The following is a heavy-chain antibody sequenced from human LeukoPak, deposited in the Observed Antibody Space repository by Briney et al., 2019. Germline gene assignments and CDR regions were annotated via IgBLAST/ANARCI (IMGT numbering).Heavy chain of an antibody. V-gene: IGHV1-46*01. J-gene: IGHJ5*02. CDR2: INPSGSST. CDR1: GYTFTSYY. D-gene: IGHD1-26*01. Sequence: ASVKVSCKASGYTFTSYYMHWVRQAPGQGLEWMGIINPSGSSTSYAQKFQGRVTMTRDTSTSTVYMELSRLRSDDTAVYYCARDRGSYRRSWFDPWGQGTLVTVSS. CDR3: ARDRGSYRRSWFDP.